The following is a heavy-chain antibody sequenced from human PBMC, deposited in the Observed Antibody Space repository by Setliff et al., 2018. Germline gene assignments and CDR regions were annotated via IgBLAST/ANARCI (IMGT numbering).Heavy chain of an antibody. CDR3: ATDGPVLNGDYIS. D-gene: IGHD3-10*01. Sequence: SETLSLTCTVSGASISSGTYYWGWIRQPPGKGLEWIGRIHYLGTTYSNASLASRLTMSVDTSKNQFSLRLTSVTAADTAVYYCATDGPVLNGDYISWGQGTLVTVPQ. CDR2: IHYLGTT. CDR1: GASISSGTYY. V-gene: IGHV4-39*07. J-gene: IGHJ5*02.